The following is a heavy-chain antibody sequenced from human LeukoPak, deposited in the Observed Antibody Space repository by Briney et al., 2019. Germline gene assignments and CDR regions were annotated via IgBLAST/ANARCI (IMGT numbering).Heavy chain of an antibody. V-gene: IGHV3-7*01. CDR2: IKQDGTEK. CDR3: ATNAATGIIDY. J-gene: IGHJ4*02. Sequence: GGSLRLSCAASGFTFSTYWMSWVRQAPGKGLEWVTNIKQDGTEKYYVDSVKGRFTISRDNAKNSLYLQMNSLRAEDTAVYYCATNAATGIIDYWGQGILVTVSS. D-gene: IGHD6-13*01. CDR1: GFTFSTYW.